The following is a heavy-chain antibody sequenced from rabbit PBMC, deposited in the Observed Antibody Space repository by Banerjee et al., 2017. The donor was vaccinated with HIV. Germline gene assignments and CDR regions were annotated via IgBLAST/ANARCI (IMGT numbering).Heavy chain of an antibody. CDR3: ARDLAGAIGWNFNL. Sequence: QEQLAESGGDLVKPGASLTLTCTASGFDLSRIYWICWVRQAPGKGLEWIGCIGTGSGNTYYASWAKGRFTISKTSWTTVTLQMTSLTAADTATYFCARDLAGAIGWNFNLWGQGTLVTVS. J-gene: IGHJ4*01. D-gene: IGHD4-1*01. CDR2: IGTGSGNT. V-gene: IGHV1S45*01. CDR1: GFDLSRIYW.